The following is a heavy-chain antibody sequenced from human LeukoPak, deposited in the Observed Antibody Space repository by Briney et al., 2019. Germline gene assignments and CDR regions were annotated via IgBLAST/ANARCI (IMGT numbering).Heavy chain of an antibody. Sequence: PSETLSLTCAVSGGSISSSNWWCWVRQPPGKGLEWIGEIYHSGSTNYNPSLKSRVTISVDKSKNQFSLKLSSVTAADTAVYYCARGWSSGSPDAFDIWGQGTMVTVSS. V-gene: IGHV4-4*02. CDR2: IYHSGST. J-gene: IGHJ3*02. CDR3: ARGWSSGSPDAFDI. D-gene: IGHD3-22*01. CDR1: GGSISSSNW.